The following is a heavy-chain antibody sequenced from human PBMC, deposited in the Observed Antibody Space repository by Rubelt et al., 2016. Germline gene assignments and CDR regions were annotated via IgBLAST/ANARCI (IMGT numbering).Heavy chain of an antibody. Sequence: FTFSSYAMHWVRQAPGKGLEYVSAISSNGGSTYYADSVKGRFTISRDNSKNTLYLQMSSLRAEDTAVYYCALLWFGELFRRDYWDQGTLVTVSS. CDR3: ALLWFGELFRRDY. CDR1: FTFSSYA. V-gene: IGHV3-64D*06. J-gene: IGHJ4*02. CDR2: ISSNGGST. D-gene: IGHD3-10*01.